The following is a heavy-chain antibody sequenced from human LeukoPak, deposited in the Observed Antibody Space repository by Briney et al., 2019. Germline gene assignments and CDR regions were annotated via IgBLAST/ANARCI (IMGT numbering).Heavy chain of an antibody. CDR1: GYSFTSYW. CDR2: IYPDDSDT. CDR3: ARLRDIVVVPAGNYAGGFDP. Sequence: GESLKISCKGFGYSFTSYWIGWVRQMPGKGLECMGIIYPDDSDTRYSPSFQGQVTISVDKSISTAYLQWSSLKASDTAMYYCARLRDIVVVPAGNYAGGFDPWGQGTLVTVSS. V-gene: IGHV5-51*01. D-gene: IGHD2-2*01. J-gene: IGHJ5*02.